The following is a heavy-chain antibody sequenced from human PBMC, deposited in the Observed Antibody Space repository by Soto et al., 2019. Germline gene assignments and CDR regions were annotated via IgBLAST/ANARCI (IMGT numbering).Heavy chain of an antibody. V-gene: IGHV4-39*01. Sequence: PSETLSLTCTVSGGSISSSSYYWGWIRQPPGKGLEWIGSIYYSGSTYYNPSLKSRVTISVDTSKNQFSLKLSSVTAADTAVYYCASRTLEWLLYYYYGMDVWGQGTRVTVSS. J-gene: IGHJ6*02. CDR3: ASRTLEWLLYYYYGMDV. D-gene: IGHD3-3*01. CDR2: IYYSGST. CDR1: GGSISSSSYY.